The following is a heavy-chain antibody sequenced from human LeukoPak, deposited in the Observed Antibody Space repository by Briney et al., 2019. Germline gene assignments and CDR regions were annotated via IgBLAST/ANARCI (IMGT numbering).Heavy chain of an antibody. CDR2: IRSKTFGGTT. D-gene: IGHD5-18*01. CDR1: GFTFGDYA. Sequence: PGGSLRLSCTGSGFTFGDYAMSWVRQAPGKGLEWVGFIRSKTFGGTTEYAASVKGRFTLSRDDSKSIAYLQMNSLKTEDTAVYYCTTVGYSYGYCAFDIWGQGTMVTVSS. J-gene: IGHJ3*02. V-gene: IGHV3-49*04. CDR3: TTVGYSYGYCAFDI.